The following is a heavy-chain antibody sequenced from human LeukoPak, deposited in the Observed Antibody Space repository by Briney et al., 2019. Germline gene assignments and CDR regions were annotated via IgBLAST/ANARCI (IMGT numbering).Heavy chain of an antibody. CDR2: ISGSGGST. CDR1: GFTFSSYA. V-gene: IGHV3-23*01. CDR3: AKPGDYGDYLYYFDY. Sequence: PGGSLRLPCAASGFTFSSYAMSWVRQAPGKGLEWVSAISGSGGSTYYADSVKGRFTISRDNSKNTLYLQMNSLRAEDTAVYYCAKPGDYGDYLYYFDYWGQGTLVTVSS. D-gene: IGHD4-17*01. J-gene: IGHJ4*02.